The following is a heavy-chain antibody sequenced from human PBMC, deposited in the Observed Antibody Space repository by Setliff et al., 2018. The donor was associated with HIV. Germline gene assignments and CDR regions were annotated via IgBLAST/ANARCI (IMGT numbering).Heavy chain of an antibody. CDR1: GGSFSGFY. Sequence: SETLSLTCAVYGGSFSGFYWSWIRQPPGKGLEWIGEINHRGSTDYMPSLKGRVTISVDTSKNQFSLKLSSVTAADTAVYYCARARFWSGYYTGDNYYYMDVWGKGTTVTVSS. CDR2: INHRGST. D-gene: IGHD3-3*01. V-gene: IGHV4-34*01. CDR3: ARARFWSGYYTGDNYYYMDV. J-gene: IGHJ6*03.